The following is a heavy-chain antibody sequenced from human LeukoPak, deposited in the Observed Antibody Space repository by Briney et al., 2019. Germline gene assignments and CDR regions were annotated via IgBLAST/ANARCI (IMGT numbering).Heavy chain of an antibody. J-gene: IGHJ4*02. CDR1: GFTFSSYA. Sequence: GRSLRLSCAASGFTFSSYAMSWVRQAPGKGLEWVSAISGSGGITYYADSVKGRFTISRDNSKNTLYLQMNSLRAEDTAVYYCAKGRTVGIGDYWGQGTLVTVSS. CDR3: AKGRTVGIGDY. CDR2: ISGSGGIT. D-gene: IGHD1-14*01. V-gene: IGHV3-23*01.